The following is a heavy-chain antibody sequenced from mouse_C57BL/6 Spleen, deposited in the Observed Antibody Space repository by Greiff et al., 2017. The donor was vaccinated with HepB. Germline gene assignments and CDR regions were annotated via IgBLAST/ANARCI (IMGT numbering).Heavy chain of an antibody. J-gene: IGHJ4*01. CDR3: ARIYYDYPYYYAMDY. CDR1: GFTFSDYG. V-gene: IGHV5-17*01. Sequence: DVMLVESGGGLVKPGGSLKLSCAASGFTFSDYGMHWVRQAPEKGLEWVAYISSGSSTIYYADTVKGRFTISRDNAKNTLFLQMTSLRSEDTAMYYCARIYYDYPYYYAMDYWGQGTSVTVSS. CDR2: ISSGSSTI. D-gene: IGHD2-4*01.